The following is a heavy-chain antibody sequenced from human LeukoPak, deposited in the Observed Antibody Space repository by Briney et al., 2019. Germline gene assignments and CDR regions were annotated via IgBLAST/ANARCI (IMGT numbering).Heavy chain of an antibody. Sequence: SVKVSCKASGFTFTSSAMQWVRQARGQRLEWIGWIVVGSGNTNYAQKFQERVTITRDMSTSTAYMERSSLRSEDTAVYYCAAAPNYYDSSGYSYWGQGTLVTVSS. CDR1: GFTFTSSA. CDR3: AAAPNYYDSSGYSY. J-gene: IGHJ4*02. V-gene: IGHV1-58*02. CDR2: IVVGSGNT. D-gene: IGHD3-22*01.